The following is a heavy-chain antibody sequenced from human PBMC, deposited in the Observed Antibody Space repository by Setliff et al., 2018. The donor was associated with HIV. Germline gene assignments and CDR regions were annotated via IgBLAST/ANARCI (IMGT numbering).Heavy chain of an antibody. J-gene: IGHJ6*02. V-gene: IGHV4-30-4*08. CDR2: IYDSEST. Sequence: KTSETLSLTCTVSGGSISSGDYYWSWIRQPPGKGLEWIGNIYDSESTYYNPSLKSRVTISVDTSKNQFSLKLSSVTAADTAVYYCAREDYYYYGMDVWGQGTTVTVSS. CDR3: AREDYYYYGMDV. CDR1: GGSISSGDYY.